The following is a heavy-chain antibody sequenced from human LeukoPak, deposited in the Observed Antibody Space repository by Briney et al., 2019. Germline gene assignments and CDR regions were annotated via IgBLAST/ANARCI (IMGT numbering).Heavy chain of an antibody. D-gene: IGHD6-13*01. CDR1: GFTFSSYA. J-gene: IGHJ4*02. CDR3: AKDWLGAGYSSSWYYFDY. Sequence: GGSLRLSCAASGFTFSSYAMSWVRQAPGKGLEWVSAISGSGGSTYYADSVKGRFTISRDNSKNTLYLQMNSLRAEDTAVYYCAKDWLGAGYSSSWYYFDYWGQGTLVTVSS. V-gene: IGHV3-23*01. CDR2: ISGSGGST.